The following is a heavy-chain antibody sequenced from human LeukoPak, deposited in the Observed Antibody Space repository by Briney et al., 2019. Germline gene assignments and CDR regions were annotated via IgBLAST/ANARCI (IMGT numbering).Heavy chain of an antibody. CDR2: INPNSGGT. Sequence: ASVKVSCKASGYTFTGYYMHWARQAPGQGLEWMGWINPNSGGTNYAQKCQGWVTMTRDTSISTAYMELSRLRSDDTAVYYCARDLKNSGDYFDYWGQGTPVTVSS. D-gene: IGHD6-25*01. CDR1: GYTFTGYY. V-gene: IGHV1-2*04. J-gene: IGHJ4*02. CDR3: ARDLKNSGDYFDY.